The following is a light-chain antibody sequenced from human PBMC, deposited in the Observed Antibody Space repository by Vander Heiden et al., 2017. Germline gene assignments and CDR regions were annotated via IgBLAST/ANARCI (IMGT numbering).Light chain of an antibody. CDR3: QQYNSYSPIT. Sequence: IQITQSPSTLSASVGDRVTITCRASQRSSSWLAWYQQKPGKAPKLLSYKASSLESGVPSRFSGSGSGTEFTLTISSLQPDDFATYYGQQYNSYSPITFGQGTRLEIK. CDR2: KAS. J-gene: IGKJ5*01. CDR1: QRSSSW. V-gene: IGKV1-5*03.